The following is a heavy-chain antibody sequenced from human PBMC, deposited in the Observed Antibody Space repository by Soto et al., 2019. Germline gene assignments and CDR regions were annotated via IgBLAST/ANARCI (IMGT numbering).Heavy chain of an antibody. V-gene: IGHV4-31*03. CDR2: IYFRGNT. CDR3: AREGGSYDSGGYLIRGAFDI. Sequence: QVQLRESGPGLVKPSQTLSLTCSVSGDSISRIDYYWTWIRQHPEKGLEWIGNIYFRGNTYYSPSLESRLTISVDTSKNQFSLKLTSVTAADTAVYYCAREGGSYDSGGYLIRGAFDIWGQGTMVTVSS. J-gene: IGHJ3*02. CDR1: GDSISRIDYY. D-gene: IGHD3-22*01.